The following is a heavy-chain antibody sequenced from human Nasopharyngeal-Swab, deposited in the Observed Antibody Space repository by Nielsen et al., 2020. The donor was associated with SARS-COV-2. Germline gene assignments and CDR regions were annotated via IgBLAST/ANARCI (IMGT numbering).Heavy chain of an antibody. D-gene: IGHD7-27*01. CDR1: GGAVSGYY. V-gene: IGHV4-34*01. J-gene: IGHJ4*02. CDR2: INHSGST. CDR3: ARGGIPTGGRPTGYYFDY. Sequence: GSLRLSCAVYGGAVSGYYWSWIRQPPGKGLEWIGEINHSGSTNYNPSLKSRVTISVDTSKNQFSLKLSSVTAADTAVYYCARGGIPTGGRPTGYYFDYWGQGTLVTVSS.